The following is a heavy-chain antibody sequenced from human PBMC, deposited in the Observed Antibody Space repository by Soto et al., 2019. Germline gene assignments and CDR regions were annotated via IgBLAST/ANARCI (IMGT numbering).Heavy chain of an antibody. CDR1: GGSISSGGYS. J-gene: IGHJ4*02. Sequence: TLSLTCAVSGGSISSGGYSWSWIRQPPGKGPEWIGYIYHSGSTYYNPSLKSRVTISVDRSKNQFSLKLSSVTAADTAVYYCARVTDYWGQGTLVTVSS. CDR2: IYHSGST. CDR3: ARVTDY. V-gene: IGHV4-30-2*01.